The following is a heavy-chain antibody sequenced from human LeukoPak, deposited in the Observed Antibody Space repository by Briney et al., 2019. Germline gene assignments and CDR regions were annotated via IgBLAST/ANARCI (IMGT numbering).Heavy chain of an antibody. J-gene: IGHJ3*02. D-gene: IGHD5-24*01. CDR3: ARKRGHDAFDI. CDR1: GFTFSSYS. V-gene: IGHV3-48*01. Sequence: PGGSLRLSCAVSGFTFSSYSMNWVRQAPGKGLEWLSYISRNIDTTYYADSVRGRFTISRDNAKNSLYLQMNSLRAEDTAVYYCARKRGHDAFDIWGQGTMVTVSS. CDR2: ISRNIDTT.